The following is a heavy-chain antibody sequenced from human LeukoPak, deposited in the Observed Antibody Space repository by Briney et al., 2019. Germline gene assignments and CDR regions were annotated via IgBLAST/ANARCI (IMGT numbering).Heavy chain of an antibody. Sequence: PSETQSLTCTVSGASISSYYWSWIRQPAGKGLEWIGRIYASGTTNYNPSLKSRVTMSVDTSKNQFSLNLSSVTAADTAMYYCARDIYYEGSGYTFDYWGQGTLVTVSS. CDR2: IYASGTT. CDR1: GASISSYY. J-gene: IGHJ4*02. V-gene: IGHV4-4*07. CDR3: ARDIYYEGSGYTFDY. D-gene: IGHD3-22*01.